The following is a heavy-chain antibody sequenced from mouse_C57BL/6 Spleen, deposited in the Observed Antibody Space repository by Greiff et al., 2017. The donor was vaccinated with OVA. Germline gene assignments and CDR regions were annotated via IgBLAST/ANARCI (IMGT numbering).Heavy chain of an antibody. V-gene: IGHV5-12*01. J-gene: IGHJ4*01. D-gene: IGHD1-1*01. Sequence: EVQLMESGGGLVQPGGSLKLSCAASGFTFSDYYMYWVRQTPEKRLEWVAYISNGGGSTYYPDTVKGRFTISRDNAKNTLYLQMSRLKSEDTAMYYGARQAPYYYGRGDAMDYWGQGTSVTVAS. CDR2: ISNGGGST. CDR1: GFTFSDYY. CDR3: ARQAPYYYGRGDAMDY.